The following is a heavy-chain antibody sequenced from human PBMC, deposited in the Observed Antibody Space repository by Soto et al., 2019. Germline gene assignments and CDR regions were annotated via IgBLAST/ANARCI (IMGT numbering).Heavy chain of an antibody. D-gene: IGHD2-2*01. J-gene: IGHJ6*02. Sequence: QVQLQQWGAGLLKPSETLSLTCAVYGGSFSGYYWSWIRQPPGKGLEWIGEINHSGSTNYNPSLKSRVTISVDTSKNQFSLKLSSVTAADTAVYYCARGTIVVVPAATRFYYYYGMDVWGQGTTVTVSS. CDR3: ARGTIVVVPAATRFYYYYGMDV. CDR1: GGSFSGYY. V-gene: IGHV4-34*01. CDR2: INHSGST.